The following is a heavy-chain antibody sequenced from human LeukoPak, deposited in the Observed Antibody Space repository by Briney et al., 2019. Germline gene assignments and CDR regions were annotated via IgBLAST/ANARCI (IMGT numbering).Heavy chain of an antibody. V-gene: IGHV3-30-3*01. CDR3: ARGGYYDRSGYYPLDY. J-gene: IGHJ4*02. CDR1: GFTFSSYA. D-gene: IGHD3-22*01. Sequence: QSGGSLRLSCAASGFTFSSYAMHWVRQAPGKGLEWVAVISYDGSNKYYADSVKGRFTISRDNSKNTLYLQMNSLRAEDTAVYYCARGGYYDRSGYYPLDYWGQGTLVTVSS. CDR2: ISYDGSNK.